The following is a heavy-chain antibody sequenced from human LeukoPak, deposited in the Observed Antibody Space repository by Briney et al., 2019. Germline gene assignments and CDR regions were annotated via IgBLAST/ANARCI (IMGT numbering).Heavy chain of an antibody. Sequence: ASVKVSCKASGFTFTSSAMQWVRQARGQRLEWIGWIVVGSGNTNYAQKFQERVTITRDMSTSTAYMELSSLRSEDTAVYYCAAGWFGELLGFDYWGQGTLVTVSS. CDR1: GFTFTSSA. J-gene: IGHJ4*02. CDR3: AAGWFGELLGFDY. D-gene: IGHD3-10*01. CDR2: IVVGSGNT. V-gene: IGHV1-58*02.